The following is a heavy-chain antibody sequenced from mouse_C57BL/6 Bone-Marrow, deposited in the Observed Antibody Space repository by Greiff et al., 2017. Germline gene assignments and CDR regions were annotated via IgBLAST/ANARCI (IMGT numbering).Heavy chain of an antibody. D-gene: IGHD2-3*01. V-gene: IGHV1-15*01. CDR3: TRSIRWLLWYFDV. J-gene: IGHJ1*03. CDR2: IDPETGGT. CDR1: GYTFTDYE. Sequence: QVQLQQSGAELVRPGASVTLSCKASGYTFTDYEMHWVKQTPVHGLEWIGAIDPETGGTAYNQKFKGKAILTADKSSSTAYMELRSLTSEDSAVYYCTRSIRWLLWYFDVWGTGTTVTVSS.